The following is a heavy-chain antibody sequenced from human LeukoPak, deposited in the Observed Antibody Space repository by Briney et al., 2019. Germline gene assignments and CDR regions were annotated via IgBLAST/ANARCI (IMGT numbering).Heavy chain of an antibody. V-gene: IGHV3-30-3*02. Sequence: PGGSLRLSCAASGFTFSSYAMHWVRQAPGKGLEWVAVISYDGSNKYYADSVKGRFTISRDNSKNTLYLQMNSLRAEDTAVYYCAKPGYVGAFDIWGQGTMVTVSS. CDR3: AKPGYVGAFDI. CDR2: ISYDGSNK. J-gene: IGHJ3*02. CDR1: GFTFSSYA. D-gene: IGHD3-10*02.